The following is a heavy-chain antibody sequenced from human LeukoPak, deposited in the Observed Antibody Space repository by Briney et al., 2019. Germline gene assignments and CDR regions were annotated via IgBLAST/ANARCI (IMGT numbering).Heavy chain of an antibody. Sequence: INHTGITTYNPSLKTRVTISVDTSKNQFSLKLSSVTAADTAVYYCARDESDYYDSSGYFDYWGQGTLVTVSS. CDR3: ARDESDYYDSSGYFDY. V-gene: IGHV4-34*01. J-gene: IGHJ4*02. D-gene: IGHD3-22*01. CDR2: INHTGIT.